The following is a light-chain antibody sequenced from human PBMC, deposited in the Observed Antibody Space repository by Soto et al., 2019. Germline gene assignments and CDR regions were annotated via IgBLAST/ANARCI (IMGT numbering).Light chain of an antibody. CDR3: CSYAGTYTRV. CDR2: DVS. J-gene: IGLJ3*02. CDR1: SSDVGGYNY. V-gene: IGLV2-11*01. Sequence: QSALTQPRSVSGSPGQSVTISCTGTSSDVGGYNYVSWYQQHPGKAPKLMIYDVSQRPSGVPNRFSGSKSDNTASLIISGLQAEDEADYYCCSYAGTYTRVFGGGAKLTVL.